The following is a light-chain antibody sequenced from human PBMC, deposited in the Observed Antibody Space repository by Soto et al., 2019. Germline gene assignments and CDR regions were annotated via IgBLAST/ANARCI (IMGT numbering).Light chain of an antibody. Sequence: SYELTQPPSVSVAPGQTARITCGGNNIGSKSVHWYQQKPGQAPVLVVYDDSARPSGIPERFSGSNSGNTATLTISRVEAGDEADYYCQVWDSSRGVFGTGTKLTVL. V-gene: IGLV3-21*02. CDR3: QVWDSSRGV. CDR1: NIGSKS. J-gene: IGLJ1*01. CDR2: DDS.